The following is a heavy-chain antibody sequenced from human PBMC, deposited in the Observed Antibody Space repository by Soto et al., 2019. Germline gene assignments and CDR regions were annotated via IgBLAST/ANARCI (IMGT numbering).Heavy chain of an antibody. J-gene: IGHJ4*02. D-gene: IGHD4-17*01. CDR3: ATRAPIDGDPY. CDR2: VYHSGST. Sequence: QVQLQESGPGLVKPSETLSLTCDVSGDSISSPTWWTWVRQPPGKGLEWIGEVYHSGSTNYNSSLKRRVTISVDKSKTQFSLRLTSVTAADTAVYYCATRAPIDGDPYWGQGTLVTVSS. CDR1: GDSISSPTW. V-gene: IGHV4-4*02.